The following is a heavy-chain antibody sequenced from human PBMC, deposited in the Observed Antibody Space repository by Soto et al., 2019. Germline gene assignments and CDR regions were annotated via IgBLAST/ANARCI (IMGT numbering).Heavy chain of an antibody. Sequence: PSETLSLTCTVSGGSISPYYWSWIRQPPGKGLEWVGYIYYAGTTSYNPSLKSRVTISLETSKSQFSLRLSSVTAADTAVYYCTTQGFGGLHGLVDVWGQGTTVT. CDR3: TTQGFGGLHGLVDV. CDR1: GGSISPYY. D-gene: IGHD3-10*01. V-gene: IGHV4-59*08. J-gene: IGHJ6*02. CDR2: IYYAGTT.